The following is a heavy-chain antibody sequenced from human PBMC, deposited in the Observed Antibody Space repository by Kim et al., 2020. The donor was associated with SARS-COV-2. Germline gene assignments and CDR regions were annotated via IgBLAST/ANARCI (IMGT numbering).Heavy chain of an antibody. CDR1: GFTFSSYG. V-gene: IGHV3-33*01. CDR2: IWLDGSNK. D-gene: IGHD3-10*01. Sequence: GGSLRLSCAASGFTFSSYGMHWVRQAPGKGLEWVAVIWLDGSNKYFADSVKGRFTISRDNSKNALWLQMNSLRTEDTAVYYCGRGRGRYYYYMDVWGTGT. CDR3: GRGRGRYYYYMDV. J-gene: IGHJ6*03.